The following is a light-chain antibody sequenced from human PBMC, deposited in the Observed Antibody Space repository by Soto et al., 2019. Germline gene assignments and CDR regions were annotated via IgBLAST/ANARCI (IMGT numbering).Light chain of an antibody. CDR2: DAS. J-gene: IGKJ1*01. CDR1: QSVSSSY. CDR3: QQSET. Sequence: EVVLTQSPGTLSLSPRERARMSWRASQSVSSSYLAWYQQKPGQAPRLLIYDASTRATGIPARFSGSGSGTDFTLTISRLEPEDFAVYYCQQSETFGQGTKVDI. V-gene: IGKV3-20*01.